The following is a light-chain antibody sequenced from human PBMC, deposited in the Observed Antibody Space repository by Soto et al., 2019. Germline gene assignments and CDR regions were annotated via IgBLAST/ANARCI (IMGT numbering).Light chain of an antibody. CDR2: RTS. CDR1: QSISSN. Sequence: EIVMTQSPATLSVSPGERATLSCRASQSISSNLAWYQQKPGQAPRLLMFRTSSRATGFPARFSGSGSGTEFTLTISSLQSEDFAVYFCQQYKNWPATFGQGTKVDIK. J-gene: IGKJ1*01. V-gene: IGKV3-15*01. CDR3: QQYKNWPAT.